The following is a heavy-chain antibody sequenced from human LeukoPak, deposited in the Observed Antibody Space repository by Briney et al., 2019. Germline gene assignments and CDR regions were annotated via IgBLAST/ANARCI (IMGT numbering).Heavy chain of an antibody. J-gene: IGHJ4*02. CDR3: ATDQED. CDR1: GGSISSYY. V-gene: IGHV4-59*01. CDR2: IYYSGST. Sequence: SETLSLTCTVSGGSISSYYWSWIRQPPGKGLEWIGYIYYSGSTNYNPSLESRVTISVDTSKNQFSLKLSSVTAADTAVYYCATDQEDWGQGTLVTVSS.